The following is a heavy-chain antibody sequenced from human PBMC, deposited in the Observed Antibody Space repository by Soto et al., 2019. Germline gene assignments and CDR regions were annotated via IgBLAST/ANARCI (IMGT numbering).Heavy chain of an antibody. Sequence: QVQLVQSGAEVKKPWASVKDSCKASGYTFTSYEINWVRQATGQGLEGIGWRNPNSGNTGYAQKFQGRVTMTRNTSISTAYMELSSLGSEDTAVYYCARFGGVYMVRGLPDYWGQGTLVTVPS. CDR2: RNPNSGNT. J-gene: IGHJ4*02. CDR1: GYTFTSYE. D-gene: IGHD3-10*01. CDR3: ARFGGVYMVRGLPDY. V-gene: IGHV1-8*01.